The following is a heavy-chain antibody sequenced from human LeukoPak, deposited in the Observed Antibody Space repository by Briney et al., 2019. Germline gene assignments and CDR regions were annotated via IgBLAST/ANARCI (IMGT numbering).Heavy chain of an antibody. CDR1: GFTFSSYG. CDR3: AKDIELFGSMNDY. D-gene: IGHD5-18*01. V-gene: IGHV3-30*02. Sequence: GGSLRLSCAASGFTFSSYGMHWVRQAPGKGLEWVAFIRYDGSNKYYADSVKGRFTISRDNSKNTLYLQMNSLRAEDTAVYYCAKDIELFGSMNDYWGQGTLVTVSS. J-gene: IGHJ4*02. CDR2: IRYDGSNK.